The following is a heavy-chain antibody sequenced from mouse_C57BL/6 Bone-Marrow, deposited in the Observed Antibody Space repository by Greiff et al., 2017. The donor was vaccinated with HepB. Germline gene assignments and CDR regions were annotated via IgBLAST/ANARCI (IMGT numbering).Heavy chain of an antibody. V-gene: IGHV1-55*01. J-gene: IGHJ2*01. Sequence: QVLLQQPGAELVKPGASVKMSCKASGYTFTSYWITWVKQRPGQGLEWIGDIYPGSGSTNYNEKFKSKATLSVDTSNSTAYMQRSRLTSEDSAVYYCARWHSHYLDYWGQGTTLTVSS. D-gene: IGHD3-1*01. CDR3: ARWHSHYLDY. CDR1: GYTFTSYW. CDR2: IYPGSGST.